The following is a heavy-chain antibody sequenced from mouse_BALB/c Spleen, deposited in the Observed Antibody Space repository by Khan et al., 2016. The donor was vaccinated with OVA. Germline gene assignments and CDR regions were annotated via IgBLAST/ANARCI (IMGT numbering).Heavy chain of an antibody. CDR3: TRKAGYYAMDY. CDR1: GYTFTSYW. J-gene: IGHJ4*01. Sequence: QVQLQQPGAELVRPGASVKLSCKASGYTFTSYWINWVKQRPGQGLEWIGNIYPSDSYTNYNQKFKDKATLTVDTSSSTAYMQLSSPTSEHSAVYSCTRKAGYYAMDYWGPGTSVTVSS. V-gene: IGHV1-69*02. CDR2: IYPSDSYT.